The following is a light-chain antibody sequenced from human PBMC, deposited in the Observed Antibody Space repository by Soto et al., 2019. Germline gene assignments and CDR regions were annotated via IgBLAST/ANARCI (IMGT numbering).Light chain of an antibody. CDR2: DVS. Sequence: QSALTQPASVSGSPGQSLTVSCTGTSSDVGGYNYVSWYQQHPGKAPKLIIYDVSDRPSGVSNRFSGSKSGNTASLTISGLQAEDEADYYCSSYTSGSTSYVFGTGTKLTVL. CDR1: SSDVGGYNY. V-gene: IGLV2-14*03. J-gene: IGLJ1*01. CDR3: SSYTSGSTSYV.